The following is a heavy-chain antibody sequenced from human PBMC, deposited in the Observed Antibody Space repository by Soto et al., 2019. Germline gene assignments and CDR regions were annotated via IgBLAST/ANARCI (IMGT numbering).Heavy chain of an antibody. V-gene: IGHV4-30-2*06. CDR2: TYHNVNA. Sequence: QLQLQESGSGLVKPSQTLSLTCIVSGGSITSGGFAWNWIRQSPGQGLQRIGNTYHNVNANYNPSLRHRVTISVDGSKDQLSFTLISMTAADTAVYYCARSTPTDDRTFNIWGQAIMVTVSS. CDR3: ARSTPTDDRTFNI. J-gene: IGHJ3*02. CDR1: GGSITSGGFA. D-gene: IGHD4-4*01.